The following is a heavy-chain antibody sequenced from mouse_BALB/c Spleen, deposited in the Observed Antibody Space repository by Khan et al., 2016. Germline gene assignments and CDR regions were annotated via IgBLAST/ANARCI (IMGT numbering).Heavy chain of an antibody. CDR3: ARYDGSTYGRGMDY. J-gene: IGHJ4*01. CDR2: ISHSGST. Sequence: EVQLQESGPSLVKLSQTLSLPCSVTGDSITSGYWNWIRKFPGNKLEYMGYISHSGSTYYNPSLKSRISITRDTSKNQYYLQLNSVTTEDTATYYCARYDGSTYGRGMDYWGQGTSVTVSS. CDR1: GDSITSGY. D-gene: IGHD1-1*01. V-gene: IGHV3-8*02.